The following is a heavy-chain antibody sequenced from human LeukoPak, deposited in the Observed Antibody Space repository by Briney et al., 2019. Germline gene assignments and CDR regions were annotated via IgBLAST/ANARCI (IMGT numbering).Heavy chain of an antibody. Sequence: PGGSLRLSCAASGFTFSSYAVSWVRQAPGKGLEWVSAISGSGGSTYYADSVKGRFTISRDNSKNTLYLQMNSLRAEDTAVYYCAKDLSGSLVGATIDYWGQGTLVTVSS. CDR1: GFTFSSYA. CDR3: AKDLSGSLVGATIDY. CDR2: ISGSGGST. D-gene: IGHD1-26*01. J-gene: IGHJ4*02. V-gene: IGHV3-23*01.